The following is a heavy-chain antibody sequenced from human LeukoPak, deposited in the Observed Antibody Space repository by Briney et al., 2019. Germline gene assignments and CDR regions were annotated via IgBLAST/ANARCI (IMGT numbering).Heavy chain of an antibody. CDR1: GYTFTSYG. D-gene: IGHD3-9*01. CDR2: ISAYNGNT. Sequence: ASVKVSCKASGYTFTSYGITWVRQAPGQGLEWMGWISAYNGNTNYAQNLQGRVTMTTDTSTSTAYMELRSLRSDDTAVYYCASDSPVRYFDWSLPEGDHYYGMDVWGKGTTVTVSS. J-gene: IGHJ6*04. V-gene: IGHV1-18*04. CDR3: ASDSPVRYFDWSLPEGDHYYGMDV.